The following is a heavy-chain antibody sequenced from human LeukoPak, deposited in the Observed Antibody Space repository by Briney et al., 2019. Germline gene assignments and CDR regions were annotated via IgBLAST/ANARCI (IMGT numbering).Heavy chain of an antibody. Sequence: GGSLRLSCAASGFTFSSYGMHWVRQAPGKGLEWVAFIRYDGSNKYYADSVKGRFTISRDNSKNTLYLQMNSLRAEDTAVYYCAKAPRPVDIVAHYDWGYYYYYYMDVRGKGTTVTASS. V-gene: IGHV3-30*02. J-gene: IGHJ6*03. CDR2: IRYDGSNK. CDR1: GFTFSSYG. CDR3: AKAPRPVDIVAHYDWGYYYYYYMDV. D-gene: IGHD5-12*01.